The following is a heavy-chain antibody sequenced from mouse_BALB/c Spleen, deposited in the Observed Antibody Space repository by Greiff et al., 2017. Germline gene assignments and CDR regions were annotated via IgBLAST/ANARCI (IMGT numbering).Heavy chain of an antibody. CDR1: GFTFTDYY. Sequence: EVKVVESGGGLVQPGGSLRLSCATSGFTFTDYYMSWVRQPPGKALEWLGFIRNKANGYTTEYSASVKGRFTISRDNSQSILYLQMNTLRAEDSATYYCARDSPAYYGNYGGTSWFAYWGQGTLVTVSA. CDR2: IRNKANGYTT. V-gene: IGHV7-3*02. D-gene: IGHD2-10*01. CDR3: ARDSPAYYGNYGGTSWFAY. J-gene: IGHJ3*01.